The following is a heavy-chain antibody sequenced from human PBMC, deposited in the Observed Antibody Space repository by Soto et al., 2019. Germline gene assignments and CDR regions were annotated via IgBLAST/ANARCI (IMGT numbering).Heavy chain of an antibody. J-gene: IGHJ2*01. CDR2: ISGVGGST. Sequence: EVQLLEYGGGLVQPGGSLRLSCAASGFTFSSYVMSWVRQDPGKGLEWVSTISGVGGSTYYADSVKGRFTISRDNPKNTVYLQMNSLSAEDTATYYCATGSDVIYTYWYVELWGRGTLVTVSS. V-gene: IGHV3-23*01. CDR3: ATGSDVIYTYWYVEL. D-gene: IGHD3-9*01. CDR1: GFTFSSYV.